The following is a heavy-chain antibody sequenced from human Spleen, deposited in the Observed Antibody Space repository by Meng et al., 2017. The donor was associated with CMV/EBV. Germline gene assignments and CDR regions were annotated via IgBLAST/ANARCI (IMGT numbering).Heavy chain of an antibody. CDR2: IFYTGTT. V-gene: IGHV4-30-4*08. D-gene: IGHD4-11*01. CDR3: ARDREVPATTVKYWYFDV. CDR1: GGSISSGDHY. Sequence: SETLSLTCTVSGGSISSGDHYWSWIRQPPGKGLEWIGYIFYTGTTYYSPSLESQVSISVDTSRSQFSLKLSSVTAADTAVYYCARDREVPATTVKYWYFDVWGRGTLVTVSS. J-gene: IGHJ2*01.